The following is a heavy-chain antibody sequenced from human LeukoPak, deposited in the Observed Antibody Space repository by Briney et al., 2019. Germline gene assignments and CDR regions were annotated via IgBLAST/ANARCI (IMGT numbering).Heavy chain of an antibody. V-gene: IGHV1-18*01. CDR3: AAGLGYCSSTSCYRGYYYYGMDV. J-gene: IGHJ6*02. D-gene: IGHD2-2*02. CDR2: ISAYNGNT. CDR1: GYTFTSYG. Sequence: ASVEVSCKASGYTFTSYGISWVRQAPGQGLEWMGWISAYNGNTNYAQKLQGRVTMTTDTSTSTAYMELRSLRSEDTAVYYCAAGLGYCSSTSCYRGYYYYGMDVWGQGTTVTVSS.